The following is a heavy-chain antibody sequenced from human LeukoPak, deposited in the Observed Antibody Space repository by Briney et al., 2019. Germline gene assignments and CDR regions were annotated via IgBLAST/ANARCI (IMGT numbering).Heavy chain of an antibody. D-gene: IGHD2-2*03. CDR1: GGSISSYY. J-gene: IGHJ5*02. CDR3: ARDIGYCSSTSCYSFLHEYWFDP. V-gene: IGHV4-4*07. CDR2: IYTSGST. Sequence: SETLSLTCTVSGGSISSYYWSWIRQPAGTGLEWIGRIYTSGSTNYNPSLKSRVTMSVDTSKNQFSLKLSSVTAADTAVYYCARDIGYCSSTSCYSFLHEYWFDPWGQGTLVTVSS.